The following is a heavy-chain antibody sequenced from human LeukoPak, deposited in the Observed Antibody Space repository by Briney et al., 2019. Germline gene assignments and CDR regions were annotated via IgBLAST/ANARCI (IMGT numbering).Heavy chain of an antibody. CDR1: GFTFSDYY. J-gene: IGHJ6*03. CDR3: ARDLWGYEDYYYYYYMDV. V-gene: IGHV3-11*01. Sequence: GGSLRLSCAASGFTFSDYYMSWIRQAPGKGLEWVSCISSSGSTIYYADSVKGRFTISRDNAKNSLYLQMNSLRAEDTAVYYCARDLWGYEDYYYYYYMDVWGKGTTVTVSS. CDR2: ISSSGSTI. D-gene: IGHD4/OR15-4a*01.